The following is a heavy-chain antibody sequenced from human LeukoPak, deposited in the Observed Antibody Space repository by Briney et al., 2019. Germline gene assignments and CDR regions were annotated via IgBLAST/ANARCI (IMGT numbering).Heavy chain of an antibody. D-gene: IGHD7-27*01. J-gene: IGHJ4*02. CDR3: ARDNWGIDY. V-gene: IGHV3-7*01. CDR2: INQDGSQK. CDR1: GFTFRTYG. Sequence: GGSLRLSCAASGFTFRTYGMNWVRQAPGKGLEWVANINQDGSQKYYVDSVKGRFAISRDNAKNSLYLQMNSLRAEDTAVYYCARDNWGIDYWGQGTLVTVPS.